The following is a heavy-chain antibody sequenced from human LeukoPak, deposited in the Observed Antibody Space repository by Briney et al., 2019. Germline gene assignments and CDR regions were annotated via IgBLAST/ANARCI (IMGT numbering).Heavy chain of an antibody. CDR2: ISFDGSNK. CDR3: AKILSRLEYFQH. Sequence: SGRSLRLSCAASGLTFSSYGMHWVRQAPGKGLEWVAFISFDGSNKHYADSVKGRFTISRDNSENTLYLQMNSLRAEDTAVYYCAKILSRLEYFQHWGQGTLVTVSS. CDR1: GLTFSSYG. J-gene: IGHJ1*01. V-gene: IGHV3-30*18.